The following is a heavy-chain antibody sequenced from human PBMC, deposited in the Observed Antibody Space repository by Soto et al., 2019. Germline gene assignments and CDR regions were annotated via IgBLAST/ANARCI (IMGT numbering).Heavy chain of an antibody. J-gene: IGHJ5*02. D-gene: IGHD6-13*01. V-gene: IGHV4-59*01. CDR2: IYYSGST. CDR1: GGSISSYY. CDR3: ARDLGAAAGTPLPNWFDP. Sequence: SETRSLTCTVSGGSISSYYWSWIRQPPGKGLEWIGYIYYSGSTNYNPSLKSRVTISVDTSKNQFSLKLSSVTAADTAVYYCARDLGAAAGTPLPNWFDPWGQGTLVTVSS.